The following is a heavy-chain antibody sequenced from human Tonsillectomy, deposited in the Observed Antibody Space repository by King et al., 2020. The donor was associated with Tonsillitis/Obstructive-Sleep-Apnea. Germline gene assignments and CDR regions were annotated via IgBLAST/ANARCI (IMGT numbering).Heavy chain of an antibody. V-gene: IGHV2-5*02. CDR1: GFSLSTGGVS. CDR3: VHLANGPGWTSYYDIDV. Sequence: ITLQESGPTLVKPPQTLTLTCTFSGFSLSTGGVSVGWIRQPPGKAPEWLTLISWDDVERYSPSLKSRLTITKDTSKNQVVLTMTNMGPVDTATYYCVHLANGPGWTSYYDIDVWGKGTTVTVSS. D-gene: IGHD3-10*01. J-gene: IGHJ6*03. CDR2: ISWDDVE.